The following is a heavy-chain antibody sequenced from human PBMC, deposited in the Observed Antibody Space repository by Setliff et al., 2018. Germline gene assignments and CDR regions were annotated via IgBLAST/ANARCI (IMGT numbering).Heavy chain of an antibody. CDR2: IHYRGTT. CDR3: ARLKYYNSGTYWGNWDYYSGMDV. V-gene: IGHV4-39*07. D-gene: IGHD3-22*01. J-gene: IGHJ6*04. Sequence: PSETLSLTCTVSGDSITSGTYYWGWIRQPPGKGLEWVGRIHYRGTTYSNVSLASRLTISVDTSKNQFSLQLTSVTPADTAKYYCARLKYYNSGTYWGNWDYYSGMDVWGKGTTVTVSS. CDR1: GDSITSGTYY.